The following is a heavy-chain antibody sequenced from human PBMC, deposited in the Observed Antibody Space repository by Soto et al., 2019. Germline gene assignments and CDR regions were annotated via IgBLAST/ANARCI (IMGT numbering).Heavy chain of an antibody. Sequence: ESGGGLVQPGGSLRLSCAASSFIFSSYWMSWVRQAPGKGLEWVANIKQDGSEKNYVDSVKGRFTISRDNAKNSLYLQMNSLRAEDTAVYYCARDFEIWGQGTMVTVSS. CDR1: SFIFSSYW. CDR2: IKQDGSEK. V-gene: IGHV3-7*01. J-gene: IGHJ3*02. CDR3: ARDFEI.